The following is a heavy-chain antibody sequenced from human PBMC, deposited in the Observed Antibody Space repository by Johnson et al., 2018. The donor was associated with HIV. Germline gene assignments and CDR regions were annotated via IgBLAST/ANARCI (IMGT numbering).Heavy chain of an antibody. CDR2: ISFDGSDK. V-gene: IGHV3-30*18. CDR3: VKLPVAPSYGAFDI. Sequence: QVQLVESGGGAVQPGRSLRLSCAASGFPFSSYGMHWVRQAPGKGLEWVAVISFDGSDKYYADSVKGRFTISRDNSKNTLYLQMNSLRAEDTAVYYCVKLPVAPSYGAFDIWGQGTMVTVSS. J-gene: IGHJ3*02. D-gene: IGHD6-19*01. CDR1: GFPFSSYG.